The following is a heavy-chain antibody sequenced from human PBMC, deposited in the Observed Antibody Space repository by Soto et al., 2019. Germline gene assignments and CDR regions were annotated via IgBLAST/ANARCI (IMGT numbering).Heavy chain of an antibody. J-gene: IGHJ4*02. CDR1: GFTFSSYG. CDR2: ISYDGSNK. V-gene: IGHV3-30*18. CDR3: AKDETYYYDSSGYYGPFDY. Sequence: GSLRLSCAASGFTFSSYGIHWVRQAPGKGLEWVALISYDGSNKYYADSVKGRFTISRDNSKNTLYLQMNSLRAEDTAMYYCAKDETYYYDSSGYYGPFDYWGQGTLVTVSS. D-gene: IGHD3-22*01.